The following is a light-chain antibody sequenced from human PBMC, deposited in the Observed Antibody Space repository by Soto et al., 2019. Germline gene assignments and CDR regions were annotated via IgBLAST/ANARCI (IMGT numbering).Light chain of an antibody. Sequence: EIVMTQSPATLSVSPGERATLSCRASQSVRSDLVWYQQKPGQAPRLLIYGASTRATGIPARFSGIVSGTEFTLPIRSLQSEDFAAYYGQQYNNWPPYTFGQGTKVDIK. J-gene: IGKJ1*01. V-gene: IGKV3-15*01. CDR1: QSVRSD. CDR2: GAS. CDR3: QQYNNWPPYT.